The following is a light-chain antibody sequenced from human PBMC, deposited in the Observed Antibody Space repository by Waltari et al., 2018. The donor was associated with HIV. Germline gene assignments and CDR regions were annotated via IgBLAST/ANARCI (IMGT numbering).Light chain of an antibody. CDR1: TSKIGIKT. J-gene: IGLJ3*02. Sequence: QSVVPQPPSVSGTPGQTVTISCSGSTSKIGIKTVNWYQHLPGTAPKRLSYGNYQRPSGVPYRFSASKSGTSASLAISGLQSEDEADYYCASWDASLNGWVFGGGTKLTVL. V-gene: IGLV1-44*01. CDR3: ASWDASLNGWV. CDR2: GNY.